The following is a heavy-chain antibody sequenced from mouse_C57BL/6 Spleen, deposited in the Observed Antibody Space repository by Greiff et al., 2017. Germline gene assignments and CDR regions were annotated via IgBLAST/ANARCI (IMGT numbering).Heavy chain of an antibody. Sequence: VQLQQSVAELVRPGASVTLSCTASGFNIKKTYMHWVKQRPEQGLEWIGRIDPANGNTKYAPKFQGKATITADTSSNTAYLQLSSLTSEDTAIYYCADYYGSSYWYFDVWGTGTTVTVSS. CDR2: IDPANGNT. V-gene: IGHV14-3*01. CDR3: ADYYGSSYWYFDV. D-gene: IGHD1-1*01. J-gene: IGHJ1*03. CDR1: GFNIKKTY.